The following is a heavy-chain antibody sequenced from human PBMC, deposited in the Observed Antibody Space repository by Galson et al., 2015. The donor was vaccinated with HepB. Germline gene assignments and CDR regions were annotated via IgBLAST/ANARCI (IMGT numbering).Heavy chain of an antibody. CDR3: FTEATGTTIH. J-gene: IGHJ4*02. CDR1: GFTFRNAW. D-gene: IGHD1-7*01. Sequence: SLRLSCAASGFTFRNAWMRWVRQAPGKGLEWVGRIKSSSDGGTKDYAAPVKGRFTISRDDSKETLYLQMNSLKTEDTAVYCCFTEATGTTIHWGQGTLVTVSS. V-gene: IGHV3-15*01. CDR2: IKSSSDGGTK.